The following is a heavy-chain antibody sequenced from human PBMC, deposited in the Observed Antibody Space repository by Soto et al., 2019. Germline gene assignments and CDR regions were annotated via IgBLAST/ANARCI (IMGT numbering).Heavy chain of an antibody. D-gene: IGHD3-10*01. CDR2: IYYSGST. J-gene: IGHJ6*02. CDR1: GGSISSYY. CDR3: ARVAGSGFYYYYGMDV. V-gene: IGHV4-59*01. Sequence: PSETLSLTCTVSGGSISSYYWSWIRQPPGKGLEWIGYIYYSGSTNSNPSLKSRVTISVDTSKNQFSLKLSSVTAADTAVYYCARVAGSGFYYYYGMDVWGQGTTVT.